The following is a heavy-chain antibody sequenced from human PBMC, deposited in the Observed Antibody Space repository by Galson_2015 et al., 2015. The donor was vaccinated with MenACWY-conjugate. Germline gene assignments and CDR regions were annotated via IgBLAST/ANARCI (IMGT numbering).Heavy chain of an antibody. Sequence: SLRLSCAASGFTFSSYWMHWVRQAPGKGLVWVSLINSDGSSTNYADSVKGRFTISRDNAKNTLYLQMNSLRAEDTAVYYCAVYCSSTRCYGASGGYWSQGTLVTVSS. CDR3: AVYCSSTRCYGASGGY. CDR1: GFTFSSYW. D-gene: IGHD2-2*01. CDR2: INSDGSST. V-gene: IGHV3-74*01. J-gene: IGHJ4*02.